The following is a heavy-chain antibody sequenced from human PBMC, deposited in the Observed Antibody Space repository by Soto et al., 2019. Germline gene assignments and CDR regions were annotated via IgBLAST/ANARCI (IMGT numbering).Heavy chain of an antibody. Sequence: PGGSLRLSCVGSGFIFSDYAMTWVRQAPGKGLEWVATISFGGGNTYHADSLEGRFTISRDNSKNTLFLQMYDLRAEDTALYYCVKDAPYSSSWFDFDYWGQGVLVTVSS. V-gene: IGHV3-23*01. CDR3: VKDAPYSSSWFDFDY. CDR1: GFIFSDYA. CDR2: ISFGGGNT. D-gene: IGHD6-13*01. J-gene: IGHJ4*02.